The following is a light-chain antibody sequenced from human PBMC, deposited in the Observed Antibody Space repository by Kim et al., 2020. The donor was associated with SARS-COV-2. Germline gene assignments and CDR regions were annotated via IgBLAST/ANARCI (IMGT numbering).Light chain of an antibody. J-gene: IGKJ2*01. CDR3: QQYGSSLYT. CDR2: GAS. V-gene: IGKV3-20*01. Sequence: LSPGERATLPCRASQSVSSSYLAWYQQKPGQAPRRLIYGASSRATGIPDRFSGSGSGTDFTLTISRLEPEDFAVYYCQQYGSSLYTFGQGTKLEI. CDR1: QSVSSSY.